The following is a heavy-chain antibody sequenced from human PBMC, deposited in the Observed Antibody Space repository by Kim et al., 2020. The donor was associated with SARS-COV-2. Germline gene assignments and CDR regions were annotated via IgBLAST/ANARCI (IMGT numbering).Heavy chain of an antibody. V-gene: IGHV3-43*01. D-gene: IGHD6-19*01. Sequence: GGSLRLSCAASGFTFDDYTMHWVRQAPGKGLELVSLISWDGGSTYYADSVKGRLTISRDNSKNSLYLQMNSLRTEDTAFYYCAKDIKPSGWDQTEAFDIWGQRTIVTLSS. J-gene: IGHJ3*02. CDR3: AKDIKPSGWDQTEAFDI. CDR2: ISWDGGST. CDR1: GFTFDDYT.